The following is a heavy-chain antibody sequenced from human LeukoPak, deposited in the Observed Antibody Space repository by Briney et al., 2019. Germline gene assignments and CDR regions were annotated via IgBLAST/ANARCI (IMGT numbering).Heavy chain of an antibody. CDR2: ISSSGSTI. J-gene: IGHJ2*01. V-gene: IGHV3-48*03. CDR3: AKDYSSSWYWYFDL. Sequence: PGGSLRLSCAASGFTFSSYEMNWVRQAPGKGLEWVSYISSSGSTIYYADSVKGRFTISRDNAKNSLYLQMNSLRAEDTAVYYCAKDYSSSWYWYFDLWGRGTLVTVSS. D-gene: IGHD6-13*01. CDR1: GFTFSSYE.